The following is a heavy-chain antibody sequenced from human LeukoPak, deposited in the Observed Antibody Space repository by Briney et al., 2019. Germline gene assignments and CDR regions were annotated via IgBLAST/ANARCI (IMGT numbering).Heavy chain of an antibody. CDR3: ARGRFYFDY. V-gene: IGHV2-70*11. CDR2: IDCDNDT. CDR1: GFSLTTSGLC. D-gene: IGHD3-16*01. Sequence: PALLKPTYTLTLTGTFSGFSLTTSGLCVSWIRQPTGNALECLASIDCDNDTYYSTSLKTMITITTDTSKNQVLLTMRNMDPVDTATDYCARGRFYFDYWGQGTLVTVSS. J-gene: IGHJ4*02.